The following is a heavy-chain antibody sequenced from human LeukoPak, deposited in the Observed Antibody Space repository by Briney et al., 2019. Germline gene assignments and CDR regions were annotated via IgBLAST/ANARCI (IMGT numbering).Heavy chain of an antibody. CDR3: ASRGGHAGSFDY. D-gene: IGHD2-15*01. CDR1: GGSISGYY. J-gene: IGHJ4*02. CDR2: MYNSGSGST. Sequence: SETVTLTCTVSGGSISGYYWTWIRQPPEKGLEWIGYMYNSGSGSTNYNPSLRSRVSISVDTSKNHFSLKLSSVTAADAAVYYCASRGGHAGSFDYWGQGTLVTVSS. V-gene: IGHV4-59*08.